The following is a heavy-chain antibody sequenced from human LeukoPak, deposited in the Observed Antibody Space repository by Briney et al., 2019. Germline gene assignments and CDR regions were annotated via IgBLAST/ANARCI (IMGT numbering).Heavy chain of an antibody. CDR3: ASLHYDSSVFVDY. J-gene: IGHJ4*02. CDR1: GFTFSSYW. V-gene: IGHV3-74*01. Sequence: GGSLRLSCAASGFTFSSYWMHWVRQAPGKGLVWVSRINTDGSSTSYADSVKGRFTISRDNAANSLYLQMNSLRAEDTAVYYCASLHYDSSVFVDYWGQGTLVTVSS. CDR2: INTDGSST. D-gene: IGHD3-22*01.